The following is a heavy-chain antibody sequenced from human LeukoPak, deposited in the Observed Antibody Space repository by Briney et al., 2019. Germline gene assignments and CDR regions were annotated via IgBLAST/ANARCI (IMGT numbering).Heavy chain of an antibody. V-gene: IGHV3-48*03. CDR2: ISGSGLSI. CDR3: ARAGLYNWNYEGTAYFDY. J-gene: IGHJ4*02. CDR1: GFIFNSYE. Sequence: GGSLRLSCAASGFIFNSYEMNWVRQAPGKGLEWVSYISGSGLSIYYADSVKGRFTISRDNAKNTLYLQMNSLRAEDTALYYCARAGLYNWNYEGTAYFDYWGQGTLVTVSS. D-gene: IGHD1-7*01.